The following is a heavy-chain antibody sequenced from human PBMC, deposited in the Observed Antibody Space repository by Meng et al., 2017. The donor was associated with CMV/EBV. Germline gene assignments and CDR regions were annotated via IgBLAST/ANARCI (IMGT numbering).Heavy chain of an antibody. D-gene: IGHD6-6*01. Sequence: SGFPYGSDTMSGVRRAPEKELEWVSSITSSNSCTMYSSSMKSRLTISRDNAQNSMYLQMDSLRADDTAVYYCVGMDSSSPSCSRAFDPWGQGTLVTVSS. CDR2: ITSSNSCT. CDR1: GFPYGSDT. V-gene: IGHV3-21*01. J-gene: IGHJ5*02. CDR3: VGMDSSSPSCSRAFDP.